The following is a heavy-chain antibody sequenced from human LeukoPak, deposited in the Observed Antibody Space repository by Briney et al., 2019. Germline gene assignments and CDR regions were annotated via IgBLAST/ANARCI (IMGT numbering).Heavy chain of an antibody. CDR1: GGSISSGGYY. CDR3: ARGGDYYGMDV. V-gene: IGHV4-34*01. J-gene: IGHJ6*02. Sequence: SETLSLTCAVSGGSISSGGYYWSWIRQPPGKGLEWIGEINHSGSTNYNPSLKSRVTISVDTSKNQFSLKLSSVTAADTAVYYCARGGDYYGMDVWGQGTTVTVSS. D-gene: IGHD3-10*01. CDR2: INHSGST.